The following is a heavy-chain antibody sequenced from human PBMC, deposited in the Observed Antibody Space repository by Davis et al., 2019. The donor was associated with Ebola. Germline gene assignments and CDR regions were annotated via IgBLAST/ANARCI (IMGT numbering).Heavy chain of an antibody. V-gene: IGHV4-34*11. CDR1: GGSFSGYY. D-gene: IGHD6-19*01. CDR2: IYYSGST. Sequence: SETLSLTCAVYGGSFSGYYWGWIRQPPGKGLEWIGSIYYSGSTNYNPSLKSRVTISVDTSKNQFSLKLSSVTAADTAVYYCARDSRWLVPGTYYYYGMDVWGQGTTVTVSS. CDR3: ARDSRWLVPGTYYYYGMDV. J-gene: IGHJ6*02.